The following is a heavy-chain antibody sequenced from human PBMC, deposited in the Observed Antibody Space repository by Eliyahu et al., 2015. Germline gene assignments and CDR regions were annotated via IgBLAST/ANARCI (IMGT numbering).Heavy chain of an antibody. CDR2: ISPNSGDT. CDR3: ARRGSGSGYEFDY. J-gene: IGHJ4*02. Sequence: QVQVVQSGAEVKKPGASVKVSCKASGYTFTGYYIHWVRQAPGQGLEWMGYISPNSGDTNYPQKFQGWVTMTRDTSISTVYMELSRLKSDDTAVYYCARRGSGSGYEFDYWGQGTLVTVSS. V-gene: IGHV1-2*04. D-gene: IGHD5-12*01. CDR1: GYTFTGYY.